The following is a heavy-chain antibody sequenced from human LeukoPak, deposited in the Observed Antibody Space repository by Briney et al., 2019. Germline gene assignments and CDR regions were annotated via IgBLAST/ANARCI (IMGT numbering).Heavy chain of an antibody. J-gene: IGHJ5*02. D-gene: IGHD4-17*01. V-gene: IGHV3-23*01. CDR1: GFPLSSYA. Sequence: GGYLILSWPASGFPLSSYAMSWVRQAPGKGLEWVSAISGSGGSTYSADSVKGRFTISRDNSKNTLYLQMNSLRAEDTAVYYCAKIAEDNDDGDSVDWFDPWGQGTLVTVSS. CDR3: AKIAEDNDDGDSVDWFDP. CDR2: ISGSGGST.